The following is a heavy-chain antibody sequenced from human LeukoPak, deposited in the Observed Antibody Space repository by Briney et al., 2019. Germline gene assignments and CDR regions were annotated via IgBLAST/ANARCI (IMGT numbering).Heavy chain of an antibody. CDR2: ISGSGGST. CDR1: GFTFSSYA. J-gene: IGHJ4*02. V-gene: IGHV3-23*01. Sequence: GGSLRLSCAASGFTFSSYAMTWVRQAPGKGLEWLSSISGSGGSTYYADSVKGRFTISRDTSKNTLYLQMNSLRAEDTAVYYCARSGYSYGAVFDYWGQGTLVTVSS. D-gene: IGHD5-18*01. CDR3: ARSGYSYGAVFDY.